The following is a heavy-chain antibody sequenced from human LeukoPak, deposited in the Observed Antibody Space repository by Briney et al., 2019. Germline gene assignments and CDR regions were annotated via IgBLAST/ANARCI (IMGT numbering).Heavy chain of an antibody. V-gene: IGHV3-23*01. D-gene: IGHD6-19*01. CDR2: ISGSGGST. CDR1: GFTFSSYA. Sequence: PGGSLRLSCAASGFTFSSYAVSWVRQAPGKGLEWVSAISGSGGSTYYADSVKGRLTISRDNSKNTLYLQMNSLRAEDTAVYYCAKDRFDFSVTIAVPFYFDYWGQGTLVTVSS. CDR3: AKDRFDFSVTIAVPFYFDY. J-gene: IGHJ4*02.